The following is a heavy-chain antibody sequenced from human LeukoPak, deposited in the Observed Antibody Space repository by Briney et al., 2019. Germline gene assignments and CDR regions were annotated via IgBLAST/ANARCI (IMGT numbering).Heavy chain of an antibody. D-gene: IGHD1-26*01. CDR2: ISYDGSNR. Sequence: GALRLSCAASGFTFSSYGLHWVRQAPGKGLEWVAVISYDGSNRYYADSVKGRFTISRDNSKNSLYLQMNSLRAEDTAVYYCARDLWELSSGFDYWGQGTLVTVSS. CDR3: ARDLWELSSGFDY. J-gene: IGHJ4*02. V-gene: IGHV3-30-3*01. CDR1: GFTFSSYG.